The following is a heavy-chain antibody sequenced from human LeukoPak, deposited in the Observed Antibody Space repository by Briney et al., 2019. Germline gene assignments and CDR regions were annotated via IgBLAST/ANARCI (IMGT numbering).Heavy chain of an antibody. CDR1: GYTFTGYY. D-gene: IGHD3-22*01. CDR3: ARDLYYYDSSGYLPDDY. V-gene: IGHV1-2*02. Sequence: ASVKVSCKASGYTFTGYYMHWVRQAPGQGVEWMGWINPNSGGTNYAQKFQGRVTMTRDTSISTAYMELSRLRSDDTAVYYCARDLYYYDSSGYLPDDYWGQGTLVTVSS. CDR2: INPNSGGT. J-gene: IGHJ4*02.